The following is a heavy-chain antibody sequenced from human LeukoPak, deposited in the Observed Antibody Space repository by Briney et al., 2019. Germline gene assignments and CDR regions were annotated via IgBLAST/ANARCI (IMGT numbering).Heavy chain of an antibody. D-gene: IGHD3-22*01. V-gene: IGHV4-59*08. CDR2: IFYTGGT. CDR3: TRTSDSSGYYFDY. CDR1: GGSISSYY. Sequence: SETLSLTCTVYGGSISSYYWSWLRQPPGKGLEWIGYIFYTGGTNYNPSLKSRVTISVDTSKNQFSLKLSSVTAADTAVYYCTRTSDSSGYYFDYWGQGTLVTVSS. J-gene: IGHJ4*02.